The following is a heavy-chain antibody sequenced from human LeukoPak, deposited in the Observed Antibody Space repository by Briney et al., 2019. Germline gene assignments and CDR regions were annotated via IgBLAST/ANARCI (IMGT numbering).Heavy chain of an antibody. V-gene: IGHV6-1*01. CDR2: TYYRSKWYN. CDR1: GDSVSSISSA. J-gene: IGHJ4*02. D-gene: IGHD3-22*01. CDR3: ARGPHTGVNYYDSSGYYY. Sequence: SQTLSLTCAISGDSVSSISSAWNWIRQSPSRGLEWLGRTYYRSKWYNDYAVSVKSRIIINPDTSKNHFSLQLNSVTAADTAVYYCARGPHTGVNYYDSSGYYYWGQGTLVTVSS.